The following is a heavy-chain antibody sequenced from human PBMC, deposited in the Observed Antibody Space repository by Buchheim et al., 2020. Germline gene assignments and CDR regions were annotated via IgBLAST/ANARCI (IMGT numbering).Heavy chain of an antibody. Sequence: EVQLVESGGGLVQPGGSLRLSCAASGFTFSSYSMNWVRQAPGKGLEWASYISSSSSTIYYADSVKGRFTISRDNAKNSLYLQMNSLRAEDTAVYYCARVRLYYYDSSGVLDYWGQGTL. CDR1: GFTFSSYS. CDR2: ISSSSSTI. CDR3: ARVRLYYYDSSGVLDY. J-gene: IGHJ4*02. V-gene: IGHV3-48*04. D-gene: IGHD3-22*01.